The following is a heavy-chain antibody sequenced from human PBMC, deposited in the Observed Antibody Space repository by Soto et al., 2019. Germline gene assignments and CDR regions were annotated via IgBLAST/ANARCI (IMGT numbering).Heavy chain of an antibody. CDR1: GYTFTSYY. V-gene: IGHV1-46*03. Sequence: APVKVSCKASGYTFTSYYMHWVRKAPGQGLEWKGIIKPSGGSTSYAQKFQGRVTMTRDTSTSTVYMELSSLRSEDTAVYYCARDPTRLFIVVVPAATYYFDYWGQGTLVTVSS. J-gene: IGHJ4*02. D-gene: IGHD2-2*01. CDR3: ARDPTRLFIVVVPAATYYFDY. CDR2: IKPSGGST.